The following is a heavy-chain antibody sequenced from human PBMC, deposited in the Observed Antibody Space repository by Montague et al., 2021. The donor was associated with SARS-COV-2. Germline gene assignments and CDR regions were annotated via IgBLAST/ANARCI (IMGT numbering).Heavy chain of an antibody. V-gene: IGHV4-59*08. D-gene: IGHD3-10*01. CDR1: DGSIRSYY. Sequence: SETLSLTCTVSDGSIRSYYWNWMRQTPGKGLEWIGYMHDSGTANYNPSLRSRVTLMVDASRNQFSLELSSVTAADTAMYYCTRLPRGSGTWGYFDYWAQGTRVTVSS. CDR2: MHDSGTA. CDR3: TRLPRGSGTWGYFDY. J-gene: IGHJ4*02.